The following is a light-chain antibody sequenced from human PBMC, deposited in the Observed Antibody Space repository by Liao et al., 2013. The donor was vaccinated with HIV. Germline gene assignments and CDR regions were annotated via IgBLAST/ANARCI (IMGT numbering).Light chain of an antibody. CDR3: QVWDSSRNHRV. J-gene: IGLJ3*02. CDR1: NIRRKS. CDR2: YDS. V-gene: IGLV3-21*04. Sequence: SYELTQPPSVSVAPGKTARLACGGDNIRRKSVHWYQQKPGQAPLLVMYYDSDRPSGIPERFSGSKSGNTATLTISGVEAGDEADYFCQVWDSSRNHRVFGGGTKLTVL.